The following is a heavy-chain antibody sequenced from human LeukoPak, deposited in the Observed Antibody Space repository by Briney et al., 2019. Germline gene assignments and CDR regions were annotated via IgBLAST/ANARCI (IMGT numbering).Heavy chain of an antibody. CDR1: GGSISSSSYY. D-gene: IGHD3-22*01. J-gene: IGHJ4*02. Sequence: KSSETLSLTCTVSGGSISSSSYYWGWIRQPPGKGLEWIGSIYYSGSTYYNPSLKSRVTISVDTSKNQFSLKLSSVTAAVTAVYYCARGKYYYDSSGYSIWGQGTLVTVSS. CDR2: IYYSGST. V-gene: IGHV4-39*07. CDR3: ARGKYYYDSSGYSI.